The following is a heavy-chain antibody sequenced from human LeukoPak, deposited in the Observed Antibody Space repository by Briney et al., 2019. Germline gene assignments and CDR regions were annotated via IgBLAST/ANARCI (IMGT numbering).Heavy chain of an antibody. CDR3: ARVAYYYGSGSYEDYYFDY. J-gene: IGHJ4*02. Sequence: SETLSLACTVPGGSISSYYWSWIRQPAGKGLEWIGRIYTSGSTNYNPSLKSRVTMSVDTSKNQFSLKLSSVTAADTAVYYCARVAYYYGSGSYEDYYFDYWGQGTLVTVSS. CDR1: GGSISSYY. D-gene: IGHD3-10*01. V-gene: IGHV4-4*07. CDR2: IYTSGST.